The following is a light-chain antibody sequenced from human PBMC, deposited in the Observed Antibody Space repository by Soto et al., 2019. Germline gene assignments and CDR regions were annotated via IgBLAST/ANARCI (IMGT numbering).Light chain of an antibody. Sequence: SALTQPASVSRSPGQSITLSCTGTSRDVGAYNSVSWYQQHPGKAPKLMIYEVSNRPSGVSNRFSGSKSGSTASLTISGLQAEDEADYYCSSYTSSSTYVFGTGTKVTVL. CDR1: SRDVGAYNS. J-gene: IGLJ1*01. V-gene: IGLV2-14*01. CDR2: EVS. CDR3: SSYTSSSTYV.